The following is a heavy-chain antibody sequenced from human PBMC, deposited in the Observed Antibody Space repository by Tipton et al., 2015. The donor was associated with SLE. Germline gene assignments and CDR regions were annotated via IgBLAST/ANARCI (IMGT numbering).Heavy chain of an antibody. Sequence: QLVQSGPEVKKPGASVRVSCKSSDYTFTNYGVTWVRQAPGQGLEGMGWISGYNGKRKCAQKVQDRVTMTTDTSTSTAYMELRSLRSDDTAVYYCARGGADYATPLDYWGQGTLVTVSS. CDR2: ISGYNGKR. CDR3: ARGGADYATPLDY. J-gene: IGHJ4*02. CDR1: DYTFTNYG. V-gene: IGHV1-18*01. D-gene: IGHD4-17*01.